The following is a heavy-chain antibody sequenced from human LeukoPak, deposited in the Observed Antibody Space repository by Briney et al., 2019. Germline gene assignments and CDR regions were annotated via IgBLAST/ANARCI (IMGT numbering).Heavy chain of an antibody. V-gene: IGHV3-7*01. J-gene: IGHJ4*02. CDR2: LNQGGSDK. Sequence: QAGGSLRLSCAASGFTFSTYWMTWVRQAPGKGLEWVANLNQGGSDKYYVDSVKGRFTISRDNTKNSLYLQMNSLRAEDTAVYYCVRDFSLTRLERPFDFWGQGTLVTVSS. CDR1: GFTFSTYW. D-gene: IGHD1-1*01. CDR3: VRDFSLTRLERPFDF.